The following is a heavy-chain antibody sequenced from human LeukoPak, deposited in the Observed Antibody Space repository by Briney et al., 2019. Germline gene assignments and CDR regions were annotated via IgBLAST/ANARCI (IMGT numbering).Heavy chain of an antibody. Sequence: PSETLSLTCTVSGGSISSGSYYWSWIRQPAGKGLEWIGRIYTSGSTNYNPSLKSRVTISVDTSKNQFSLKLSSVTAADTAVYYCARGITIFGGPAPAFDIWGQGTMVTVSS. V-gene: IGHV4-61*02. J-gene: IGHJ3*02. CDR1: GGSISSGSYY. CDR3: ARGITIFGGPAPAFDI. D-gene: IGHD3-3*01. CDR2: IYTSGST.